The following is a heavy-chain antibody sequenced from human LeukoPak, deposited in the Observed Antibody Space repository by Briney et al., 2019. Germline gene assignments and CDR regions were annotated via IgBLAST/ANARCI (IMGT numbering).Heavy chain of an antibody. CDR1: GYTFTGYY. V-gene: IGHV1-2*02. CDR2: INSNSGGT. J-gene: IGHJ5*02. CDR3: ARGPRRNWFDP. Sequence: GASVKVSCKASGYTFTGYYMHWVRQAPGQGLEWMGWINSNSGGTNYAQKFQGRVTMTRDTSISTAYMELSRLRSEDMAVYYCARGPRRNWFDPWGQGTLVTVSS.